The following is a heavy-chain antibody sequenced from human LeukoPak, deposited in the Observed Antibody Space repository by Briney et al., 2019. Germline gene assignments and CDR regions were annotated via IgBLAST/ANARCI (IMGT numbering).Heavy chain of an antibody. CDR2: ISSSSSYI. V-gene: IGHV3-21*01. D-gene: IGHD6-6*01. CDR3: ARDGLNRAARPDY. J-gene: IGHJ4*02. CDR1: GFTFSSYS. Sequence: GGSLRLSCAASGFTFSSYSMNWVRQAPGKGLEWVSSISSSSSYIYYADSVKGQFTISRDNAKNSLYLQMNSLRAEDTAVYYCARDGLNRAARPDYRGQGTLVTVSS.